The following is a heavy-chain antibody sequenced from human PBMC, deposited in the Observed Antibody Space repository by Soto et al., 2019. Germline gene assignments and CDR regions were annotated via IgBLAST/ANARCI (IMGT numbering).Heavy chain of an antibody. CDR2: SSNSGTFT. CDR3: ARSGDNYNPLDY. Sequence: SCEASGFTFSDYYMSWIRQAPGKGLEWIAYSSNSGTFTKYADSVKGRFSISRDNAKNSLYLQINNLSGEDTATYFCARSGDNYNPLDYWGQGTPVTVSS. CDR1: GFTFSDYY. D-gene: IGHD1-1*01. J-gene: IGHJ4*02. V-gene: IGHV3-11*06.